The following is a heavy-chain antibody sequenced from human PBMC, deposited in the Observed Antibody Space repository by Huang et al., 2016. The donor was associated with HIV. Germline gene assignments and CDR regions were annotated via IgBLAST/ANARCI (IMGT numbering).Heavy chain of an antibody. CDR3: ARMFKYDSGGYWGNDAFDI. CDR1: GGSFSGHD. CDR2: ISYSGST. J-gene: IGHJ3*02. V-gene: IGHV4-34*02. Sequence: QVQLQQWGAELLKPSETLSLTCAVSGGSFSGHDWTWIRQPPGRGLEWIGEISYSGSTTYNPALKSRVTISGDTSQSQFSLKLNSVTAADTAIYYCARMFKYDSGGYWGNDAFDIWGQGTMVTVSS. D-gene: IGHD3-22*01.